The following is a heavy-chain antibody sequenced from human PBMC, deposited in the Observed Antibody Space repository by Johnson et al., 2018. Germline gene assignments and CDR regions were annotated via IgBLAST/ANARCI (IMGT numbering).Heavy chain of an antibody. Sequence: QVQLVQSGAEVKKXGSSXKVXCKDSGGTFSSYAINWVRQAPGQGLEWMGGSIPICGTANYAQTVQGRVTVTEDGPTNTACMDLSSLRSEDTAVYYCERGEGDLAMVTGDAFDIWGQGTMVTVSS. V-gene: IGHV1-69*01. J-gene: IGHJ3*02. D-gene: IGHD5-18*01. CDR2: SIPICGTA. CDR1: GGTFSSYA. CDR3: ERGEGDLAMVTGDAFDI.